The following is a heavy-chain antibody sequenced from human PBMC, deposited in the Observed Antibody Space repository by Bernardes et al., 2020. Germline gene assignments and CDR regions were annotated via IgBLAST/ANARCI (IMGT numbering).Heavy chain of an antibody. CDR3: ARPGIAAAGVYYFDY. CDR2: IIPIFGTA. D-gene: IGHD6-13*01. Sequence: SVKVSCKASGGTFSSYAISWVRQAPGQGLEWMGGIIPIFGTANYAQKFQGRVTITADKSTSTAYMELSSLRSEDTAVYYCARPGIAAAGVYYFDYWGQGTLVTVSS. V-gene: IGHV1-69*06. J-gene: IGHJ4*02. CDR1: GGTFSSYA.